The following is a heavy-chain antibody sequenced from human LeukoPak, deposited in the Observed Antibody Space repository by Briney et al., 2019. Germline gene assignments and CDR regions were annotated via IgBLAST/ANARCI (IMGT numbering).Heavy chain of an antibody. CDR2: ISRGGGTI. CDR3: ARGRPAAAASDS. V-gene: IGHV3-48*04. CDR1: GFTFSSYA. D-gene: IGHD6-13*01. Sequence: GGSLRLSCAASGFTFSSYAMNWVRQAPGRGLEWVSYISRGGGTIYYADSVKGRFTLSRDNVQNSLYLQMNSLRAEDTAVYYCARGRPAAAASDSWGQGTLVTVSS. J-gene: IGHJ4*02.